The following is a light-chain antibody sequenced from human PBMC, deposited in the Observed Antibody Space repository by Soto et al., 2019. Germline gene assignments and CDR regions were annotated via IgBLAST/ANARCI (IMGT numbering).Light chain of an antibody. CDR2: GVS. CDR3: SSFTGTTTLDV. J-gene: IGLJ1*01. V-gene: IGLV2-14*03. CDR1: SSDVGAYKY. Sequence: QSVLTQPASVSGSPGQSITISCTGTSSDVGAYKYVFWYQQHPGKVPKLIIYGVSNRPSGVSNRFSGSKSGNTAFLTISGLQPEDEADYYCSSFTGTTTLDVFGTGTKVTVL.